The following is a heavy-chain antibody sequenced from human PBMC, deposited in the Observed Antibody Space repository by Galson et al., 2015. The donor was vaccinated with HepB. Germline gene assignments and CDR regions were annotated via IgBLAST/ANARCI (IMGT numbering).Heavy chain of an antibody. D-gene: IGHD2-15*01. CDR2: ISTNGANI. Sequence: SLRLSCAASGFTFSRHTMSWVRQTPGQGLQWLSYISTNGANIHYADSVKGRFTVARDNAKNTMFLQMNSLRAEDTAVYCCATVSFGSGAYWTFEMWGQGTLVTVSS. CDR1: GFTFSRHT. V-gene: IGHV3-48*04. J-gene: IGHJ3*02. CDR3: ATVSFGSGAYWTFEM.